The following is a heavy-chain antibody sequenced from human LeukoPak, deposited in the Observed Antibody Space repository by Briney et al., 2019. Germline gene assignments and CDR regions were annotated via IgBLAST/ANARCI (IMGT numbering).Heavy chain of an antibody. CDR3: ARHLHIVVVTEDAFNI. V-gene: IGHV1-18*01. J-gene: IGHJ3*02. CDR2: ISADNGNT. CDR1: GYTFTSYG. D-gene: IGHD2-21*02. Sequence: ASVKVSCKASGYTFTSYGISWVRQAPGQGLEWMGWISADNGNTKYAQKLRGRVTMTTDTSTSTAYMELRSLRSDDTAVYYCARHLHIVVVTEDAFNIWGQGTMVTVSS.